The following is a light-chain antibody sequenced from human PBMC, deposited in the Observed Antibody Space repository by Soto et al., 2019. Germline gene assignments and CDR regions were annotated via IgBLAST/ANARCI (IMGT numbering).Light chain of an antibody. J-gene: IGLJ1*01. CDR2: TNN. Sequence: QSVLTQPPSASATPGQRVTISCSGSNSNSGTNTVNWYQQLPGTAPRLLIYTNNQQPSGVPQRFSGSKTGTSSSLAIGGLQSEDGADYYCAAWDDSMGAYVFGTGTKVTVL. CDR3: AAWDDSMGAYV. CDR1: NSNSGTNT. V-gene: IGLV1-44*01.